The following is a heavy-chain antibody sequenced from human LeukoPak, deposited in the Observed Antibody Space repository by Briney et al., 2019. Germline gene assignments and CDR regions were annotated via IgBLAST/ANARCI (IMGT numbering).Heavy chain of an antibody. CDR1: GFTFSSYA. CDR2: ISGSGGST. D-gene: IGHD2/OR15-2a*01. Sequence: QSGGSLRLSCAASGFTFSSYAMNWVRQAPGKGLEWVSGISGSGGSTYYADSVKGRFTISRDNSKNTLYLQMNSLRAEDTAVYYCAKVLLPNYYYYMDVWGKGTTVTVSS. J-gene: IGHJ6*03. V-gene: IGHV3-23*01. CDR3: AKVLLPNYYYYMDV.